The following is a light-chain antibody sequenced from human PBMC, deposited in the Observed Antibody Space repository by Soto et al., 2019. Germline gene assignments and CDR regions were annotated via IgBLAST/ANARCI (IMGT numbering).Light chain of an antibody. V-gene: IGLV2-14*01. CDR2: GVT. CDR1: SSDVGAYNF. Sequence: QSALTQPASVSGSPGQSITISCTGTSSDVGAYNFVSWYQHHPDKAPKLIIYGVTNRPSGVSSRFSGSKSANTASLTISGLQTEDEAHYYCSSYTTSSTPYVFGSGTKVTVL. J-gene: IGLJ1*01. CDR3: SSYTTSSTPYV.